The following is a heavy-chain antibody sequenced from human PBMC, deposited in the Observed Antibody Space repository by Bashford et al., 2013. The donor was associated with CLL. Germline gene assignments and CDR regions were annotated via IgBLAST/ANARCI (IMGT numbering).Heavy chain of an antibody. V-gene: IGHV3-74*01. Sequence: GSLRLSCAASGFTFSSYWMHWVRQAPGKGLVWVSRINSDGSSTSYADSVKGRFTISRDNAKNTLYLQMNSLRAEDTAVYYCARGYYYDSSGYFPIDYWGQGTLVDRLL. CDR1: GFTFSSYW. CDR2: INSDGSST. J-gene: IGHJ4*02. D-gene: IGHD3-22*01. CDR3: ARGYYYDSSGYFPIDY.